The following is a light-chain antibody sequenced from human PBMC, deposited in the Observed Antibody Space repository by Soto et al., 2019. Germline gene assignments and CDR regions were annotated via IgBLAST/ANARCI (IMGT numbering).Light chain of an antibody. CDR3: QQYGSSVT. CDR1: QSVRSRY. CDR2: DAS. V-gene: IGKV3-20*01. Sequence: DIVLTQSPGTLSLSPGERGTLSCRASQSVRSRYLAWYQQKAGQAPRLLIYDASRRATGIPDRFSGSGSGTDFTLTISRLEPEDFAVYYCQQYGSSVTFGGGTKVEIK. J-gene: IGKJ4*01.